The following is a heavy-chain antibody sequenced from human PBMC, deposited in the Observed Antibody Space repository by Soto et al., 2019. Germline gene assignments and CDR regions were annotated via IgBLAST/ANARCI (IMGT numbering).Heavy chain of an antibody. CDR3: ARVLRFLEWLPYGFDY. Sequence: SETLSLTCTVSGGSISSSSYYWGWIRQPPGKGLEWIGSIYYSGSTYYNPSLKSRVTISVDTSKNQFSLKLSSVTAADTAVYYCARVLRFLEWLPYGFDYWGQGTLVTVSS. V-gene: IGHV4-39*01. CDR2: IYYSGST. CDR1: GGSISSSSYY. D-gene: IGHD3-3*01. J-gene: IGHJ4*02.